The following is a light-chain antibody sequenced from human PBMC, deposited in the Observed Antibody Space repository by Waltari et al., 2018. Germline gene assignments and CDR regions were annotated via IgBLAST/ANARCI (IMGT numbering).Light chain of an antibody. V-gene: IGLV2-14*03. CDR1: PSHVCGYNY. CDR2: DVS. J-gene: IGLJ3*02. CDR3: SSYTSSFTEV. Sequence: QSALTQPASVSGSPGQSTTISRTGTPSHVCGYNYVTWYQQHPGKPPKLMFYDVSNRPSGVSTRFSGSKSGNTASLTISGLQAEDEADYYCSSYTSSFTEVFGGGTKLTVL.